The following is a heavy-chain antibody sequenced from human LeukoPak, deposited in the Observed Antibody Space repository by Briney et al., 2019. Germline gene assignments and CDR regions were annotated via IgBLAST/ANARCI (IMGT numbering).Heavy chain of an antibody. V-gene: IGHV3-23*01. Sequence: GGSLRLSCAASGFTFSSYAMSWVRQAPGKGLGWVSAISGSGGSTYYADSVKGRFTISRDNSKNTLYLQMNSLRVEDTAVYYCAKAMIVNAQEDYFDYWGQGTLVTVSS. D-gene: IGHD3-22*01. CDR3: AKAMIVNAQEDYFDY. J-gene: IGHJ4*02. CDR2: ISGSGGST. CDR1: GFTFSSYA.